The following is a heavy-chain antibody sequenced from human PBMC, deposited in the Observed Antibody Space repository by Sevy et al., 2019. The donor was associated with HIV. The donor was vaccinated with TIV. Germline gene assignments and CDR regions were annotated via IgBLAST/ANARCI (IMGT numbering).Heavy chain of an antibody. CDR1: GLTVNSNH. CDR2: IYSGGNT. V-gene: IGHV3-53*01. D-gene: IGHD3-10*01. Sequence: GGSLRLSCAASGLTVNSNHMSWVRQAPGKGLEWVSVIYSGGNTDYADSVKGRFTTARDNSKNTLYHQMNNLRAEDTAVYYCARERASLYYGSGSYYPASHYYGMNVWGQGTTVTVSS. J-gene: IGHJ6*02. CDR3: ARERASLYYGSGSYYPASHYYGMNV.